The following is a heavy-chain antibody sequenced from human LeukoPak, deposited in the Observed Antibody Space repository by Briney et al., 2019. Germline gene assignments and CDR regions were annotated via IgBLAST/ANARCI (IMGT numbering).Heavy chain of an antibody. D-gene: IGHD1-26*01. J-gene: IGHJ4*02. CDR3: ARDVGPPGGFDS. Sequence: GASVKVSCKASGYTFTTHGISWVRQAPGQGLEWMGGIIPIFGTTNYAQKFQGRVTITADESTSTAYMELSSLRSEDTAVYYCARDVGPPGGFDSWGQGTLVTVSS. CDR1: GYTFTTHG. V-gene: IGHV1-69*13. CDR2: IIPIFGTT.